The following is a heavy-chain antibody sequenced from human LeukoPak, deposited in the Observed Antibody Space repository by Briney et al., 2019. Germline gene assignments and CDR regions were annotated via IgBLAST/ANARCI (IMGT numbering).Heavy chain of an antibody. CDR2: IYTSGST. Sequence: PSQTLSLTCTVSGGSISSGSYYWSWIRQPAGKGLEWIGRIYTSGSTNHNPSLKSRVTISVDTSKNQFSLKLSSVTAADTAVYYCARGQAWPLLGRYYFDYWGQGTLVTVSS. D-gene: IGHD2-21*01. J-gene: IGHJ4*02. V-gene: IGHV4-61*02. CDR3: ARGQAWPLLGRYYFDY. CDR1: GGSISSGSYY.